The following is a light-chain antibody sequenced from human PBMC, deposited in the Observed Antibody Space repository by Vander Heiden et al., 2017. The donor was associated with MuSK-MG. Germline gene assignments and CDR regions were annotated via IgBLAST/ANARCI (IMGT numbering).Light chain of an antibody. CDR2: DAS. V-gene: IGKV3-11*01. Sequence: EIVLTQSPATLSLSPGERATISCRASQSVSSYLAWYQQKPGQAPRLLIYDASNRATGIPARFSGSGSGTDFTLTISSREPEDFAVYYCQQRSNWPPGVTFGHGTKVDIK. CDR1: QSVSSY. J-gene: IGKJ3*01. CDR3: QQRSNWPPGVT.